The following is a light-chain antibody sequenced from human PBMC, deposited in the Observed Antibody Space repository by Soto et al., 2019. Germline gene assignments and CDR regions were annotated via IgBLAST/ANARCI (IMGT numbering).Light chain of an antibody. J-gene: IGKJ5*01. CDR3: QQYENLPT. CDR1: QNINNY. CDR2: DAS. Sequence: DILMAPSPSSLSASVRHRVTFTFQASQNINNYLNWYQQKPGRAPKLLIYDASNLEAGVPSRFRGSGSGTDFTFTISRLQPEDIATYYCQQYENLPTFGQGTRLEIK. V-gene: IGKV1-33*01.